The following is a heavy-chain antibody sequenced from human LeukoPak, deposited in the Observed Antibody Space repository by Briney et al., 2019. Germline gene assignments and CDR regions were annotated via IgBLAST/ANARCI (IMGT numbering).Heavy chain of an antibody. CDR2: INPSGGST. V-gene: IGHV1-46*01. D-gene: IGHD1-26*01. J-gene: IGHJ4*02. Sequence: ASVKVSCKASGYTFITYYMHWVRQAPGQGLEWMGIINPSGGSTSYAQKFQGRVTVTRDTSTSTVYMELGSLRSEDTAVYYCARGLGSGSYYGYWGQGTLVTVSS. CDR3: ARGLGSGSYYGY. CDR1: GYTFITYY.